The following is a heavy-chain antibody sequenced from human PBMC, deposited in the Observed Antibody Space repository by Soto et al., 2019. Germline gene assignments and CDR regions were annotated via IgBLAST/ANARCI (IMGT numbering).Heavy chain of an antibody. V-gene: IGHV3-21*01. CDR2: ISSSSSYI. CDR1: GVKFSGYS. J-gene: IGHJ4*01. D-gene: IGHD6-6*01. Sequence: VGSLRLCCAASGVKFSGYSMNWVRQAPGKGLEWVSSISSSSSYIYYADSVKGRFTISRDNAKNSLYLQMNSLRAEDTAVYYCARSPGSSSQRDYWGHGTLVTVSS. CDR3: ARSPGSSSQRDY.